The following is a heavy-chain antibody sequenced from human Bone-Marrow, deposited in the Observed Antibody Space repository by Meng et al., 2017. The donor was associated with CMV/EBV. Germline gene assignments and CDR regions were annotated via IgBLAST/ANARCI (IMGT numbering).Heavy chain of an antibody. CDR3: ARGFSFLEWLFPFDY. CDR2: ISYDGSNK. CDR1: GFTFSSYA. Sequence: GGSLRLSCAASGFTFSSYAMHWVRQAPGKGLEWVAVISYDGSNKYYADSVKGRFTISRDNSKNTLYLQMNSLRAEDTAVYYCARGFSFLEWLFPFDYWGQGTLVTVPS. V-gene: IGHV3-30-3*01. D-gene: IGHD3-3*02. J-gene: IGHJ4*02.